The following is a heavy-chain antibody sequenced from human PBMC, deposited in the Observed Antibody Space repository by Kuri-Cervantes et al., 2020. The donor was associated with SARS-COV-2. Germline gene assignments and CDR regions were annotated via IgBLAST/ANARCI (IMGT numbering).Heavy chain of an antibody. Sequence: GESLKISCATSGFTFTAYGMHWVRQAPGKGLEWVAVISYDGSNKYYADSVKGRFTISRDNSKNTLYLQMNSLRAEDTAVYYCARVAATWGAYYFDYWGQGTLVTVSS. J-gene: IGHJ4*02. CDR3: ARVAATWGAYYFDY. CDR1: GFTFTAYG. D-gene: IGHD2-15*01. V-gene: IGHV3-30*12. CDR2: ISYDGSNK.